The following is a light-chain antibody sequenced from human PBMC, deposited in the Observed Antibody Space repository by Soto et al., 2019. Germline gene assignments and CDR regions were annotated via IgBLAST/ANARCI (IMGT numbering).Light chain of an antibody. V-gene: IGLV2-14*03. CDR1: SSDVGGHDY. CDR2: DVS. Sequence: QSALTQPAAVSGSPGQSITISCTGTSSDVGGHDYVSWYQQYPGKAPKLIIYDVSNRPSGVSNRFSASKSDNTASLTISGLQAEDEADYYCSSYSSTTTLVVFGGGTKVTVL. J-gene: IGLJ2*01. CDR3: SSYSSTTTLVV.